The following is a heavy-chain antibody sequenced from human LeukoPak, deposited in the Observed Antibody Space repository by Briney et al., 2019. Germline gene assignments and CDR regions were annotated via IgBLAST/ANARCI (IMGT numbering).Heavy chain of an antibody. D-gene: IGHD6-6*01. V-gene: IGHV3-64*01. J-gene: IGHJ3*02. CDR2: ISSNGGNT. Sequence: GGSLRLSCAASGFTFSSYAMHWVRQAPGKGLEYVSVISSNGGNTYYANSVKGRFTISRDNSKNTLYLQMGSLRAEDMAVYYCTRTRQSGRSSSVGDAFDIWGQGTMVTVSS. CDR3: TRTRQSGRSSSVGDAFDI. CDR1: GFTFSSYA.